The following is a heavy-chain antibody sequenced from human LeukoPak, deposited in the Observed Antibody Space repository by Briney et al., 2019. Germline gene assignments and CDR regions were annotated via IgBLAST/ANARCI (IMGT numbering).Heavy chain of an antibody. CDR1: GGYISSGGYY. Sequence: SETLSLTCTVSGGYISSGGYYWSWIRQPPGKGLEWIGYIYHSGSTYYNPSLKSRVTISVDTSKNQFSLKLSSVTAADTAVYYCASLTGDGPPNYFDYWGQGTLVTVSS. D-gene: IGHD7-27*01. CDR3: ASLTGDGPPNYFDY. V-gene: IGHV4-30-2*01. CDR2: IYHSGST. J-gene: IGHJ4*02.